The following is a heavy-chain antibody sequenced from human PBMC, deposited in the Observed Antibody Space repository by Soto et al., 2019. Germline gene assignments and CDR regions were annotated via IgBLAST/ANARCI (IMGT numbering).Heavy chain of an antibody. J-gene: IGHJ5*02. Sequence: SETLSLTCAVYGGSFSGYYWSWIRQPPGKGLEWIGEINHSGSTNYNPSLKSRVTISVDTSKNQFSLKLSSVTAADTAVYYCAIAVAGVHQTTNWFDPWGQGTLVTVSS. CDR3: AIAVAGVHQTTNWFDP. V-gene: IGHV4-34*01. CDR1: GGSFSGYY. D-gene: IGHD6-19*01. CDR2: INHSGST.